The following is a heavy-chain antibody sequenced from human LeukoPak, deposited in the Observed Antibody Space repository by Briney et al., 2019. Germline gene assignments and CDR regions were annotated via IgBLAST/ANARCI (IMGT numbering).Heavy chain of an antibody. Sequence: PSETLSLTCTVSGDSISNYYWTWIRQTPGKGPEWIGYVHYSGTTNYNPSLKSRVTISVDTSKNQFSLKLSSVTAADTAVYYCARADRSGYFGNVVAFDIWGQGTMVTVSS. J-gene: IGHJ3*02. D-gene: IGHD3-22*01. CDR2: VHYSGTT. V-gene: IGHV4-59*08. CDR3: ARADRSGYFGNVVAFDI. CDR1: GDSISNYY.